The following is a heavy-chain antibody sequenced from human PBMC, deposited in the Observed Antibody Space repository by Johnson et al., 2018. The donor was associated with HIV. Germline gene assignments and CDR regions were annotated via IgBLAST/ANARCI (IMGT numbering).Heavy chain of an antibody. CDR2: ISWDGGST. J-gene: IGHJ3*02. V-gene: IGHV3-43D*03. D-gene: IGHD3-16*01. CDR3: ARDRDVMGVHPDAFDI. Sequence: VQLVESGGGVVQPGRSLRLSCAASGFTFDDYAMHWVRQAPGKGLEWVSLISWDGGSTYYADSVKGRFTISRDNSKNSLYLQMNSLRAEDTALYYCARDRDVMGVHPDAFDIWGQGTMVTVSS. CDR1: GFTFDDYA.